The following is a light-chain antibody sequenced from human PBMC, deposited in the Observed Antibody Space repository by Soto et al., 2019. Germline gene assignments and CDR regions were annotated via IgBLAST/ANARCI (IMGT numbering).Light chain of an antibody. Sequence: EIVLTQAPGTLSLSPGERATLSCRASQSISSSSLAWYQQKPGQAPRLLIYGASTRATGIPDRFSGSGSGTGFTLTISRLEPEDSSVYFCQEWGNSLYTFGQGTKLEIK. V-gene: IGKV3-20*01. CDR2: GAS. CDR3: QEWGNSLYT. J-gene: IGKJ2*01. CDR1: QSISSSS.